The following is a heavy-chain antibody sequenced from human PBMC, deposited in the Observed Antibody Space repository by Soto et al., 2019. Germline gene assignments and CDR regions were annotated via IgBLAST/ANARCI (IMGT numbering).Heavy chain of an antibody. CDR2: LIPLFGTT. Sequence: GASVKVSCKASGGTFSGHAISGVRQAPGQGPEWMGGLIPLFGTTQHAQRFQGRLTITADKSTTTAYMELTSLRFEDTAIYYCARGSNWGYRFDSWGQGTLVTVSS. D-gene: IGHD7-27*01. CDR3: ARGSNWGYRFDS. V-gene: IGHV1-69*06. CDR1: GGTFSGHA. J-gene: IGHJ4*02.